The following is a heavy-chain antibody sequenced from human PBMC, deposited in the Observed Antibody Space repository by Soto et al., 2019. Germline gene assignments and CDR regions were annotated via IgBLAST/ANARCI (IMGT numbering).Heavy chain of an antibody. V-gene: IGHV3-21*06. Sequence: GGSLRLSCAASGFTFSRYGMNWVRRAPGRGLEWVAFISSSSSDIYYVDSVKGRFTISRDNAKNSVYLQMNSLRAEDTAVYYCARDCTNGVCFGYWGQGTLVTVSS. D-gene: IGHD2-8*01. CDR2: ISSSSSDI. CDR1: GFTFSRYG. J-gene: IGHJ4*02. CDR3: ARDCTNGVCFGY.